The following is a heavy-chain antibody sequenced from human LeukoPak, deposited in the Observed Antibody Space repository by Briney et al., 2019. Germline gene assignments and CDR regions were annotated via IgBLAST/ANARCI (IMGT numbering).Heavy chain of an antibody. CDR1: GFTFSSYS. D-gene: IGHD3-22*01. Sequence: GGSLRLSCAASGFTFSSYSMNWVRHAPGKGLERVSSISSSSSYIYYADSVKGRFTISRDNAKNSLYLQMNSLRAEDTAVYYCARADYYDSSGYGWAFDIWGQGTMVTVSS. CDR3: ARADYYDSSGYGWAFDI. V-gene: IGHV3-21*01. J-gene: IGHJ3*02. CDR2: ISSSSSYI.